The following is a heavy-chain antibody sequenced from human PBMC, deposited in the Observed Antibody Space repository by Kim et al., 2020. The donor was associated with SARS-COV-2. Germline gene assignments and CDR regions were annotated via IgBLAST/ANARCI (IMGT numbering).Heavy chain of an antibody. J-gene: IGHJ3*02. V-gene: IGHV2-26*01. CDR1: GFSLSNARMG. Sequence: SGPTLVNPTETLTLTCTVSGFSLSNARMGVSWIRQPPGKALEWLAHIFSNDEKSYSTSLKSRLTISKDTSKSQVVLTMTNMDPVDTATYYCARIPSARTHYDILTGYYKTYAFDIWGQGTMVTVSS. CDR2: IFSNDEK. CDR3: ARIPSARTHYDILTGYYKTYAFDI. D-gene: IGHD3-9*01.